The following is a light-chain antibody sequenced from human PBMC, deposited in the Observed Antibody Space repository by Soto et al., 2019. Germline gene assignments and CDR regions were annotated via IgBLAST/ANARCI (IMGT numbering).Light chain of an antibody. CDR1: QSLLSSSDNRNY. CDR2: WAS. Sequence: DVVMTQSPDSLALSLGERATINCKSSQSLLSSSDNRNYLAWFQQKVGQPPKLLIRWASTREAGVPDRFSAGGSATDFTLTINSLRAEDVAVYYCQTYYRVPLTFGGGTKVELK. CDR3: QTYYRVPLT. V-gene: IGKV4-1*01. J-gene: IGKJ4*01.